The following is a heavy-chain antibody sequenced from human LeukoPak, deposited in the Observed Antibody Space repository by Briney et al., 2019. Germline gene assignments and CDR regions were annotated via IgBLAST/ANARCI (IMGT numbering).Heavy chain of an antibody. CDR2: ISWNSGSI. Sequence: GGSLRLSCAASGFTFDDYAMHWVRQAPGKGLEWVSGISWNSGSIGYADSVKGRFTISRDNAKNSLYLQMKSLRAEDMALYYCAKDIWRYYDSSGLIDPWGQGTLVTVSS. CDR1: GFTFDDYA. V-gene: IGHV3-9*03. J-gene: IGHJ5*02. CDR3: AKDIWRYYDSSGLIDP. D-gene: IGHD3-22*01.